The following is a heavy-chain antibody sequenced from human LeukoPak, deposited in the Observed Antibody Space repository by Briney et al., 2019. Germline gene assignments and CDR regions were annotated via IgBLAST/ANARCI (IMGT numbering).Heavy chain of an antibody. Sequence: PGGSLRLSCAASGFTFSSYAMSWVRQSPGKGLVWVSAISGSGGSTYYADSVKGRFTISRDNSKNTHYLQMNSLRAEDTAVYYCARDKPVRGSYFYYGMDVWGQGTTVTVSS. CDR3: ARDKPVRGSYFYYGMDV. J-gene: IGHJ6*02. D-gene: IGHD1-26*01. V-gene: IGHV3-23*01. CDR2: ISGSGGST. CDR1: GFTFSSYA.